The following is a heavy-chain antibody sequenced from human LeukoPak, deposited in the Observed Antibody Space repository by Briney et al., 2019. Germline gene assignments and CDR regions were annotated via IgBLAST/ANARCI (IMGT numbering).Heavy chain of an antibody. CDR1: GYTFTSYG. J-gene: IGHJ5*02. CDR2: ISAYNGNT. D-gene: IGHD3-10*01. Sequence: GASVKVSCKASGYTFTSYGISWVRQAPGQGLEWMGWISAYNGNTNYAQKLQGRVTMTTDTSTSTAYMELRSLRSDDTAVYYCARDYGSGSYYNVDWFDPWGQGTLVTVSS. CDR3: ARDYGSGSYYNVDWFDP. V-gene: IGHV1-18*01.